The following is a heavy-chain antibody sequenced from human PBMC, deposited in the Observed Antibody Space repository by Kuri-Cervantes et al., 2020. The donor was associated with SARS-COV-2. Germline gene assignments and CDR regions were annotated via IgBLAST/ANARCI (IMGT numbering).Heavy chain of an antibody. CDR3: ARDGSDDFWSGHELGMDV. Sequence: GESLKISCAASGFTFSSYSMNWVRQAPGKGLEWVSYISSSISTIYYADSVKGRFTISRDNAKNSLYLQMNSLRDEDTAVYYCARDGSDDFWSGHELGMDVWGQGTTVTVSS. J-gene: IGHJ6*02. V-gene: IGHV3-48*02. D-gene: IGHD3-3*01. CDR1: GFTFSSYS. CDR2: ISSSISTI.